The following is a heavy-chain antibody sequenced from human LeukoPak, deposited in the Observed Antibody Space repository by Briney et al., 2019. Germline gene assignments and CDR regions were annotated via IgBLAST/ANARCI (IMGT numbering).Heavy chain of an antibody. Sequence: MTSETLSLTCTVSGGSISSYYWSWIRQPPGKGLEWIGYIYYSGSTNYNPSLKSRVTISVDTSKNQFSLKLSSATAADTAVYYCARSTSMIVSFDYWGQGTLVTVSS. CDR1: GGSISSYY. D-gene: IGHD3-22*01. V-gene: IGHV4-59*01. CDR3: ARSTSMIVSFDY. J-gene: IGHJ4*02. CDR2: IYYSGST.